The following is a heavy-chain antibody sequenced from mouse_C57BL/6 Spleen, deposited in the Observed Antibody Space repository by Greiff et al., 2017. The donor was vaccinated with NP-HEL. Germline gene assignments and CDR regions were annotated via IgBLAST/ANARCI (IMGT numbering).Heavy chain of an antibody. Sequence: QVQLQQSGAELARPGASVKMSCKASCYTFTSYTMHWVKQRPGQGLEWIGYINPSSGYTKYNQKFKDKATLTADKSSSTAYMQLSSLTSEDSAVYYCAMDGNYEGFAYWGQGTLVTVSA. CDR3: AMDGNYEGFAY. CDR1: CYTFTSYT. V-gene: IGHV1-4*01. J-gene: IGHJ3*01. CDR2: INPSSGYT. D-gene: IGHD2-1*01.